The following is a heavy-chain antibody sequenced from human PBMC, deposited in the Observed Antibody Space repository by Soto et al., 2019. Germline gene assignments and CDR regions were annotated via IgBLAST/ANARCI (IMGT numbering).Heavy chain of an antibody. V-gene: IGHV4-59*01. CDR1: GGSISGYY. Sequence: SETLSLTCTVSGGSISGYYWSWIRQSPGKGLEWIGYIHYSGSTNYNPSLKSRVTISVDTSKNQLSLKLSSVTAADTAVYYCAKVSSSWYAGFFDLWGQGTLVTVSS. CDR2: IHYSGST. CDR3: AKVSSSWYAGFFDL. J-gene: IGHJ4*02. D-gene: IGHD6-13*01.